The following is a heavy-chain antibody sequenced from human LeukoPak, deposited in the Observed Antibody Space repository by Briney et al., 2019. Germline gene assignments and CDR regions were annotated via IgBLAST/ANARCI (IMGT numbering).Heavy chain of an antibody. CDR2: IDSGGSK. D-gene: IGHD3-22*01. J-gene: IGHJ5*02. CDR3: ARDSPDDSSGS. V-gene: IGHV3-66*01. CDR1: GFTFSRNY. Sequence: PGGSLRLSCAASGFTFSRNYMSWVRQAPGKGLEWVSVIDSGGSKKYAESVKGRFTISRDNSKNTLYLQMNSLRAEDTAVYYCARDSPDDSSGSWGQGTLVIVSS.